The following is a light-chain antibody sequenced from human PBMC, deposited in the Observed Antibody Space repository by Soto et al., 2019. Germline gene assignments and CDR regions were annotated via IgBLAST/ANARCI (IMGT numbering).Light chain of an antibody. CDR3: QQFSSYPLT. CDR1: QTVRNNY. CDR2: DAS. V-gene: IGKV3-20*01. Sequence: EVGLTQSAGTLSLSTGERATLSCMASQTVRNNYLAWYQQKPGQAPRLLIYDASSRATGIPDRFSGGGSGTDFTLTISRLEPEDFAVYYCQQFSSYPLTFGGGTKVDIK. J-gene: IGKJ4*01.